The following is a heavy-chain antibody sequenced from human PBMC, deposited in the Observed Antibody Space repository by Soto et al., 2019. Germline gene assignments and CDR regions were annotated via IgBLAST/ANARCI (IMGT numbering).Heavy chain of an antibody. Sequence: SVKVSCKASGFTFTSSAIQWVRQARGQRLEWIGWIVVGSGNTNYAQKFQERVTITRDMSTSTAYMELSSLRSEDTAVYYCAADGPLYCSGGSCYPGDAFDIWGQGTMVTVSS. CDR3: AADGPLYCSGGSCYPGDAFDI. V-gene: IGHV1-58*02. CDR2: IVVGSGNT. CDR1: GFTFTSSA. D-gene: IGHD2-15*01. J-gene: IGHJ3*02.